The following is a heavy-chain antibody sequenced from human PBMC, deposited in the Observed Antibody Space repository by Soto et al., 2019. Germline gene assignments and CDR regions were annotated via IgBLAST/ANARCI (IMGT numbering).Heavy chain of an antibody. J-gene: IGHJ4*02. CDR1: GGSISSGGYY. Sequence: SETLSLTCAVSGGSISSGGYYWSWIRQPPGKGLEWIGYIYYSGSTYYNPSLRSRVTISVDTSKNQFSLKLSSVTAADTAVYYCARYGSGECNRGSCYSPFDYWGQGTLVTVSS. CDR3: ARYGSGECNRGSCYSPFDY. V-gene: IGHV4-30-4*01. CDR2: IYYSGST. D-gene: IGHD2-15*01.